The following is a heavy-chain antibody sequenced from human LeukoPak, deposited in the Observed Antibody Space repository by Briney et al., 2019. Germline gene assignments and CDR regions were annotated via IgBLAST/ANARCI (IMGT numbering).Heavy chain of an antibody. J-gene: IGHJ4*02. Sequence: SETLSLTCAVYGGPFSGYYWSWIRQPPGKGLEWIGEINHRGSTNYNPSLKSRVTISEDTSKNQFSLKLSSVTAADTAVYYCARDRNGDYGTEPHFDYWGQGTLVTVSS. V-gene: IGHV4-34*01. CDR2: INHRGST. CDR3: ARDRNGDYGTEPHFDY. D-gene: IGHD4-17*01. CDR1: GGPFSGYY.